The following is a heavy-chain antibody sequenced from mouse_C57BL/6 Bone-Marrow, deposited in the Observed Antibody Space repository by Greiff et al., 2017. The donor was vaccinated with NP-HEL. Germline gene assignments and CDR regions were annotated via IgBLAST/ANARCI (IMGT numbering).Heavy chain of an antibody. Sequence: EVQLLQSGPELVKPGASVKISCKASGYSFTDYNMHWVKQTNGKSLEWIGVINPNYGTTSYNQKFKGKATLTVDQSSSTAYMQLNSLTSEDSAVYYCARALYDNGSSYWYFDVWDTGTTVTVTA. CDR1: GYSFTDYN. CDR3: ARALYDNGSSYWYFDV. J-gene: IGHJ1*03. CDR2: INPNYGTT. D-gene: IGHD1-1*01. V-gene: IGHV1-39*01.